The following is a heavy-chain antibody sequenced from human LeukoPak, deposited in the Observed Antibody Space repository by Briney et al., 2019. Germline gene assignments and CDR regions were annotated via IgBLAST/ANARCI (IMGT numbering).Heavy chain of an antibody. CDR1: GGSISRSNW. V-gene: IGHV4-4*02. Sequence: KPSGTLFLTCAVSGGSISRSNWWSWVRQPPGKGLEWIGEIYHSGSTNYNPSLKSRVTISVDKSKNQFSLKLSSVSAADTAVYYCARGDLSYYYGSGSSYFDYWGQGTLVTVSS. J-gene: IGHJ4*02. D-gene: IGHD3-10*01. CDR3: ARGDLSYYYGSGSSYFDY. CDR2: IYHSGST.